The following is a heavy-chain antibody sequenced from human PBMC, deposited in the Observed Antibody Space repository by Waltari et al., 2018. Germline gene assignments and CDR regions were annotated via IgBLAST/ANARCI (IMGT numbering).Heavy chain of an antibody. CDR3: ARAYSGKKNPKES. D-gene: IGHD4-4*01. J-gene: IGHJ5*02. CDR2: INNEGRDT. CDR1: GFTFSSHW. V-gene: IGHV3-74*03. Sequence: EVQLVESGGGLVQPGGSLRLSCAASGFTFSSHWMHWVRQAPGKGLVWVSRINNEGRDTAYADSVRGRFTISRDNAKNTLFLQMNSLRVEDTAVYYCARAYSGKKNPKESWGQGTLVTVSS.